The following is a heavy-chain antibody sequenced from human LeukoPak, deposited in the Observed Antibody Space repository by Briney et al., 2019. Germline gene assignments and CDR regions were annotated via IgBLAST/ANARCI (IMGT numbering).Heavy chain of an antibody. CDR3: AKASAMIVVVSKHFDY. D-gene: IGHD3-22*01. CDR2: ISGSGGST. V-gene: IGHV3-23*01. Sequence: GGSLRLSCAASGFTFSSYAMSWVRQAPGKGLEWDSAISGSGGSTYYADSVKGRFTISRDNSKNTLYLQMNSLRAEDTAVYYCAKASAMIVVVSKHFDYWGQGTLVTVSS. J-gene: IGHJ4*02. CDR1: GFTFSSYA.